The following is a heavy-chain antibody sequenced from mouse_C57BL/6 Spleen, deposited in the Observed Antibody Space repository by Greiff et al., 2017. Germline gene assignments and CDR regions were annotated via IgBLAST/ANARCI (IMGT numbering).Heavy chain of an antibody. J-gene: IGHJ1*03. V-gene: IGHV2-5*01. CDR2: IWRGGST. Sequence: VQLVESGPGLVQPSQSLSITCTVSGLSLTSYGVHWGRQSPGKGLEWLGVIWRGGSTDYNAAFMSRLSITKDNSKSQVFFKMNSLQADDTAIYYCAKTGDYDGYFDVWGTATTVTVSS. CDR3: AKTGDYDGYFDV. CDR1: GLSLTSYG. D-gene: IGHD2-4*01.